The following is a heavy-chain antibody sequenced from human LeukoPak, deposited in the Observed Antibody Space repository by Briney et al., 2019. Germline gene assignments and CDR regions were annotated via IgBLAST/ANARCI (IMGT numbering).Heavy chain of an antibody. CDR2: INHSGST. CDR3: ARGEDAFDI. CDR1: GGSFSGYY. Sequence: IPSETLSLTCAVYGGSFSGYYWSWIRQPPGKGLEWIGEINHSGSTNYNPSLKSRVTISVDTSKNQFSLKLSSVTAADTAVYYCARGEDAFDIWGQGTMVTVSS. J-gene: IGHJ3*02. V-gene: IGHV4-34*01.